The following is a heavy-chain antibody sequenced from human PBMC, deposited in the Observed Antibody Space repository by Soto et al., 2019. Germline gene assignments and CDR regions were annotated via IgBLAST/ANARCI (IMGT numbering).Heavy chain of an antibody. CDR2: INAGNGNT. J-gene: IGHJ5*02. V-gene: IGHV1-3*01. CDR1: GYTFTSYA. D-gene: IGHD2-2*01. CDR3: ARARIVVVPDATPVWFDP. Sequence: ASVKVSCKASGYTFTSYAMHWVRQAPGQRLEWMGWINAGNGNTKYSQKFQGRVTITRDTSASTAYMELSSLRSEDTAVYYCARARIVVVPDATPVWFDPWGQGTLVTVSS.